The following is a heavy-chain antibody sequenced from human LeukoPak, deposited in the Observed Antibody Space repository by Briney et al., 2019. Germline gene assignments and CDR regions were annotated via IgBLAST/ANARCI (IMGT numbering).Heavy chain of an antibody. J-gene: IGHJ4*02. CDR1: GYTFTRYY. CDR3: ARSTVQRWIDY. D-gene: IGHD1-1*01. CDR2: INPSGGST. V-gene: IGHV1-46*01. Sequence: ASVKVSCKASGYTFTRYYVHWVRQAPGQGLEWMGIINPSGGSTTYAQKFQGRVTVTRDTSTSTVYMELSSLRSEDTAVYYCARSTVQRWIDYWGQGTLVTVSS.